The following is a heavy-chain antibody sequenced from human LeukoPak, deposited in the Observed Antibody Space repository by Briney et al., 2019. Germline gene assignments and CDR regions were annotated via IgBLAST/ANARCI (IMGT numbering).Heavy chain of an antibody. Sequence: PGGSLRLSCEASGFTFSSYWMSWVRQAPGKGLEWVANIKQDESEKYYVDSVKGRFTISRDNAKNSLYLQMNSLRAEDTAVYYCARLSGSISCFGFDIWGQGTTVTVSS. CDR1: GFTFSSYW. D-gene: IGHD2-2*01. CDR2: IKQDESEK. J-gene: IGHJ3*02. CDR3: ARLSGSISCFGFDI. V-gene: IGHV3-7*01.